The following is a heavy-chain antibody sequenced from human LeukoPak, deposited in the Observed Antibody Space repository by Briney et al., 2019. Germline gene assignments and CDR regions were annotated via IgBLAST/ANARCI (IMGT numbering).Heavy chain of an antibody. CDR2: INSDGSST. V-gene: IGHV3-74*01. D-gene: IGHD4-11*01. J-gene: IGHJ4*02. CDR3: ATVTVTTEKLKDDY. CDR1: GFSFSNYW. Sequence: PGGSLRLSCAASGFSFSNYWMHWVRQAPGKGLVWVSRINSDGSSTSYADSVKGRFTISRDNAKNTLYLQMNSLRAEDTAVYYCATVTVTTEKLKDDYWGQGTLVTVSS.